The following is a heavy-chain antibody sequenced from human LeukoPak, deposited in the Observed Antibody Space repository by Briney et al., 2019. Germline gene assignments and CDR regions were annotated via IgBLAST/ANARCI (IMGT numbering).Heavy chain of an antibody. CDR1: GGSISSYY. CDR3: ARLAGYYGSGTNWFDP. D-gene: IGHD3-10*01. V-gene: IGHV4-59*08. CDR2: IYYSGST. Sequence: SETLSLTCTVSGGSISSYYWSWIRQPPGKGLEWIGYIYYSGSTNYNPSLKSRVTISVDTSKNQFSLKLSSVTAADTAVYYCARLAGYYGSGTNWFDPWGQGTLVTVSS. J-gene: IGHJ5*02.